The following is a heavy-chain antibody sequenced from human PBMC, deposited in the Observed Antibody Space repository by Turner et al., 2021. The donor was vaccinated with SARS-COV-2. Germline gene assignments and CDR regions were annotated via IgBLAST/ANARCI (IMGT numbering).Heavy chain of an antibody. CDR3: TTDSGDSFSYSYVMDV. D-gene: IGHD2-21*02. J-gene: IGHJ6*02. Sequence: EVQLVESGGGLVKPGGSLRLSCAASGVTFSNAWMSWGRQAPGKGLEWVGRIKSKTDGGTTDYAAPVKGRFTISRDDSKNTLYLQMNSLKTEDTAVYYCTTDSGDSFSYSYVMDVWGQGTTVTVSS. CDR2: IKSKTDGGTT. CDR1: GVTFSNAW. V-gene: IGHV3-15*01.